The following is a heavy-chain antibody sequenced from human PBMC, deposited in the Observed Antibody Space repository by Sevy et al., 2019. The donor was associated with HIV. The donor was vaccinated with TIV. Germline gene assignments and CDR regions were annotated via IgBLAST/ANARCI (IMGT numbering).Heavy chain of an antibody. J-gene: IGHJ4*02. CDR2: ISYDGSNK. D-gene: IGHD3-22*01. CDR3: ARERGTYYDTSGYPYLLEAGFDY. Sequence: GGSLRLSCAASAFTFSSYAMHWVRQAPGKGLEWVAVISYDGSNKYYADSVKGRFTISRDNSKNTLYLQMNSLRDEDTAVYYCARERGTYYDTSGYPYLLEAGFDYWGQGTLVTVSS. CDR1: AFTFSSYA. V-gene: IGHV3-30-3*01.